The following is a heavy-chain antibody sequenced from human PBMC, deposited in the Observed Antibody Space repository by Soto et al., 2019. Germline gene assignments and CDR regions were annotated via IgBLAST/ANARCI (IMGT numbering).Heavy chain of an antibody. CDR1: GFTFSSYA. V-gene: IGHV3-23*01. Sequence: GGSLRLSCAASGFTFSSYAMSWVRQAPGKGLEWVSAISGSGGSTYYADSVKGRFTISRDNSKNTLYLQMSSLRAEDTAVYYCARDRVTGTYYYYYYMDVWGKGTTVTVSS. D-gene: IGHD1-20*01. CDR2: ISGSGGST. J-gene: IGHJ6*03. CDR3: ARDRVTGTYYYYYYMDV.